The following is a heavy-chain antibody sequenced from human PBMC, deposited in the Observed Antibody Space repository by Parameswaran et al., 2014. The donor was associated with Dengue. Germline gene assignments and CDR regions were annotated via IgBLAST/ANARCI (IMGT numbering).Heavy chain of an antibody. Sequence: AGGSLRLSYAVYGGSFSGYYWSWIRQPPGKGLEWIGEINHSGSTNYNPSLKSRVTISVDTSKSQFSLKLSSVTAADTAVYYCRGNYYGSGSYPPPDYYYGMDVWGQGTTVTVSS. CDR1: GGSFSGYY. V-gene: IGHV4-34*01. CDR3: RGNYYGSGSYPPPDYYYGMDV. D-gene: IGHD3-10*01. CDR2: INHSGST. J-gene: IGHJ6*02.